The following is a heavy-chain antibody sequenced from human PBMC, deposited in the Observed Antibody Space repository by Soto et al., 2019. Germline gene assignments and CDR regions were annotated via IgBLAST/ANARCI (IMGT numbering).Heavy chain of an antibody. CDR3: ARRV. Sequence: EVKVLESGGGLVQPGGSLRLPCAPFGFTFTLYPMNWVRQAPGKGLEWVSGISAGGDSTYYADSVKGRFTIFRDNSKNSVYLQMNSLRVEDTAVYYCARRVWGQGTLVTVSS. V-gene: IGHV3-23*01. CDR2: ISAGGDST. CDR1: GFTFTLYP. J-gene: IGHJ4*02.